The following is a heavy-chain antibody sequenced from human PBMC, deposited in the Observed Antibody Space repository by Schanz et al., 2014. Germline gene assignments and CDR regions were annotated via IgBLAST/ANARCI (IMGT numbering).Heavy chain of an antibody. CDR1: GFSFSSYS. Sequence: EADLVESGGGLIQRGESLRLSCSASGFSFSSYSMNWVRQAPGKGLEWVSSISSSGSYIHYADSVKGRFTMSRDNSKNTLYLQMNSLRAEDTAVYYCARANYRRKINFDYWGRGTLVTVSS. J-gene: IGHJ4*02. CDR3: ARANYRRKINFDY. V-gene: IGHV3-21*01. CDR2: ISSSGSYI. D-gene: IGHD3-10*01.